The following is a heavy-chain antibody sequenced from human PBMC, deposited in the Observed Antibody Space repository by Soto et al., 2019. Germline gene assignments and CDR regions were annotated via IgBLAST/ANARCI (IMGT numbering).Heavy chain of an antibody. J-gene: IGHJ4*02. CDR1: GGSFSGYY. Sequence: QVQLQQWGAGLLKPSETLSLTCAVYGGSFSGYYWSWIRQPPGKGLEWIGEINHSGSTNYNPSLKSRVTISVDTSKNQFSLKLSSVTAADTSEYYCSRGREYCSSTSCYRVRRNCFDYWGQGTLVTVSS. V-gene: IGHV4-34*01. CDR3: SRGREYCSSTSCYRVRRNCFDY. CDR2: INHSGST. D-gene: IGHD2-2*01.